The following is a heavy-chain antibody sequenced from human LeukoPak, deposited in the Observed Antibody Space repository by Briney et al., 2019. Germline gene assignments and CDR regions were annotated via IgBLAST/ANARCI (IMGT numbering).Heavy chain of an antibody. J-gene: IGHJ4*02. Sequence: GGSLRLSCSASGLSFNNYAMSWIRQAPGKGLTWVSLVSPAYGRTYYADSVKGRFTISRDNSNNMLSLYMSSLRADDTAVYYCAKGKRYLEWLPDSWGQGTLVTVSS. D-gene: IGHD3-3*01. CDR3: AKGKRYLEWLPDS. CDR2: VSPAYGRT. CDR1: GLSFNNYA. V-gene: IGHV3-23*01.